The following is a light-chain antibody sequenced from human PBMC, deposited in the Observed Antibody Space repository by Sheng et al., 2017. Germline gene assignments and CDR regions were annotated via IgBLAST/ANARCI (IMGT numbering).Light chain of an antibody. J-gene: IGLJ1*01. CDR1: KLGTRY. Sequence: SFELTQPPSVSVSPGQTARITCSGDKLGTRYTCWFQQRPGQSPLLLIYQDTKRPSGIPERFSGSTSENTATLTISGTQAADEADYYCQAWDRNTYVFGPGTKVTVL. CDR2: QDT. V-gene: IGLV3-1*01. CDR3: QAWDRNTYV.